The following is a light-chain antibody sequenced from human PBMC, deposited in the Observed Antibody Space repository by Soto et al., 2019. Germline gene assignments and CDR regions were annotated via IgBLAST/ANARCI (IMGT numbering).Light chain of an antibody. CDR1: QSVSSSY. CDR3: QQYGNSPRT. CDR2: GAS. J-gene: IGKJ1*01. V-gene: IGKV3-20*01. Sequence: EIVLTQSPGTLSLSPGERATLSCRASQSVSSSYLAGYQHKPGQAPRLLIYGASSSATGIPDRFSGSGSGTDFTLTISRLEPEDFAVYYCQQYGNSPRTFGQGTKVEIK.